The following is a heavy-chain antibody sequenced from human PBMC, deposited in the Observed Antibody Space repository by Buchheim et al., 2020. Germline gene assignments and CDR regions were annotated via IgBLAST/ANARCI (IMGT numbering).Heavy chain of an antibody. CDR3: ARESDHPHSPYMLNYGRDV. CDR2: IWYDGSNK. Sequence: QVQLVESGGGVVQPGRSLRLSCAASGFTFSSYGMHWVRQAPGKGLEWVAVIWYDGSNKYYADPVKGRFTISRANSKNTLYLQMNGLRAEDTAVYYCARESDHPHSPYMLNYGRDVWGQGTT. D-gene: IGHD3-10*02. V-gene: IGHV3-33*01. CDR1: GFTFSSYG. J-gene: IGHJ6*02.